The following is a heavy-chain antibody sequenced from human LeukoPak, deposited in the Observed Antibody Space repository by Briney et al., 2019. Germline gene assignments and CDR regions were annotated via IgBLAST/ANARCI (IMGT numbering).Heavy chain of an antibody. CDR3: ARDPSPPIVVVVAATLDY. CDR2: ISSSSCYI. D-gene: IGHD2-15*01. J-gene: IGHJ4*02. CDR1: GFTFSSYS. Sequence: GGSLRLSCAASGFTFSSYSMNWVRQAPGKGLEWVSSISSSSCYIYYADSVKGRFTISRDNAKNSLYLQMSSRRAEDTAVYYCARDPSPPIVVVVAATLDYWGQGTLVTVSS. V-gene: IGHV3-21*01.